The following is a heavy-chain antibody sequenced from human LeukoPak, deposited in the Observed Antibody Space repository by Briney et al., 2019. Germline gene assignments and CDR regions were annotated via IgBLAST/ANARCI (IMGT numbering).Heavy chain of an antibody. V-gene: IGHV3-7*01. CDR1: GFAFNSQT. CDR2: IKEDEIEI. Sequence: GGSLRLSCAASGFAFNSQTMSWVRQAPGKGLEWVASIKEDEIEIHYVDSVKGRFTISRDNAKDSLYLQMNSLRVEDTAVYCCARGGFRHFDPWGQGTLVTVSS. J-gene: IGHJ5*02. D-gene: IGHD3-22*01. CDR3: ARGGFRHFDP.